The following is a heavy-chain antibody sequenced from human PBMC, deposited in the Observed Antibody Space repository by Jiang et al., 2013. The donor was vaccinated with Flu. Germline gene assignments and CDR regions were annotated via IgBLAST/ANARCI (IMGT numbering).Heavy chain of an antibody. D-gene: IGHD2-15*01. CDR3: ASGVVHDAFDI. Sequence: VYGGSLSGYYWSWIRQPPGKGLEWIGEINHSGSANYNPSLKSRVAISIDTSNNRFSLKLSSVTDADTAVYYCASGVVHDAFDIWGQGTVVTVSS. CDR2: INHSGSA. V-gene: IGHV4-34*01. J-gene: IGHJ3*02. CDR1: GGSLSGYY.